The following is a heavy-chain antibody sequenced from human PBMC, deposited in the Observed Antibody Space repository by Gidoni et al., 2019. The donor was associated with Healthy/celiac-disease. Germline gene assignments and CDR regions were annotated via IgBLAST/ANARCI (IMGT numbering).Heavy chain of an antibody. CDR1: RGSISSGRYY. V-gene: IGHV4-31*03. Sequence: QVQLQESGPGLVKPSQTLSPTCTVSRGSISSGRYYWSWIRQTPGEGLEWIGYIYQCGRTYFNPSLKGRVTISVDTSQNQCSLKRSSVTAAGPAVYYCAREGAYGDYVGNYWGRGTLVTVSS. CDR3: AREGAYGDYVGNY. CDR2: IYQCGRT. D-gene: IGHD4-17*01. J-gene: IGHJ4*02.